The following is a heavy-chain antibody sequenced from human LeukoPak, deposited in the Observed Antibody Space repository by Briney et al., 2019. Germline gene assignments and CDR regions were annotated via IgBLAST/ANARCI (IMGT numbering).Heavy chain of an antibody. CDR2: IKQDGSEK. CDR3: ARARGIFDC. Sequence: GGSLRLSCAASGFTFSSHWMSWVRQAPGKGLEWVANIKQDGSEKYCVDSVKGRFTISRDNAKNSLYLQMNSLRAEDTAVYYCARARGIFDCWGQGTLVTVSS. D-gene: IGHD3-10*01. J-gene: IGHJ4*03. CDR1: GFTFSSHW. V-gene: IGHV3-7*01.